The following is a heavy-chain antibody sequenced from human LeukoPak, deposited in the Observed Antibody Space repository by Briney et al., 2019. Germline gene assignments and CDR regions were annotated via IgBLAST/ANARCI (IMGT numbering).Heavy chain of an antibody. CDR2: ISSSSSTI. V-gene: IGHV3-48*01. J-gene: IGHJ4*02. Sequence: GGSLRLSRAASGFTFSSYSMNWVRQAPGKGLEWVSYISSSSSTIYYADSVKGRFTISRDNAKNSLYLQMSSLRAEDTAVYYCARVPPGTMIVHFFDYWGQGTLVTVSS. D-gene: IGHD3-22*01. CDR1: GFTFSSYS. CDR3: ARVPPGTMIVHFFDY.